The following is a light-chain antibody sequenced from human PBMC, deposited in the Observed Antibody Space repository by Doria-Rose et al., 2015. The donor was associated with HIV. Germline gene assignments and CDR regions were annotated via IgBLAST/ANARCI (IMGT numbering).Light chain of an antibody. J-gene: IGKJ5*01. Sequence: PSSLSASEGDSVTITCRASQDIYTSLAWYQQKPGTAPKLLIFDASSLESGVPSRISGSGSGTDFTLTISSLQPEDFAAFYCQQFYTFPHTFGQGTRLEIK. CDR1: QDIYTS. CDR2: DAS. CDR3: QQFYTFPHT. V-gene: IGKV1-13*02.